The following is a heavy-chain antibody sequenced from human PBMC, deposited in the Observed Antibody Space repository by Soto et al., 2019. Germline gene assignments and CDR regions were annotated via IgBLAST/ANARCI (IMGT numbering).Heavy chain of an antibody. CDR2: ISSSSSYI. Sequence: PGGSLRLSCAASGFTFSSYSMNWVRQAPGKGLEWVSSISSSSSYIYYADSVKGRFTISRDNAKNSLYLQMNSLRAEDTAVYYCARGLSIAAAGYYYYYGMDVWGQGTTVTVSS. V-gene: IGHV3-21*01. CDR3: ARGLSIAAAGYYYYYGMDV. CDR1: GFTFSSYS. D-gene: IGHD6-13*01. J-gene: IGHJ6*02.